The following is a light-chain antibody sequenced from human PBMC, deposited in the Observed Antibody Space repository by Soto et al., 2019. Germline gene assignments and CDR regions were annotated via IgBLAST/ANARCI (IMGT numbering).Light chain of an antibody. CDR1: SSDVGGYNY. Sequence: QSALTQPASVSGSPGQSITISCTGTSSDVGGYNYVSWYQQHPGKAPKLMIYEVSNRPSGVSNRFSGSKSGNTASLTISGIQAEGGAYYYCSSYTSSSPGVFGGGTKLTVL. J-gene: IGLJ2*01. CDR2: EVS. V-gene: IGLV2-14*01. CDR3: SSYTSSSPGV.